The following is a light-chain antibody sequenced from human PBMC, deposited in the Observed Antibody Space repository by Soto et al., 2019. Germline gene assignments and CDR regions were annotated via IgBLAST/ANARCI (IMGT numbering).Light chain of an antibody. CDR3: QQYGSSPFT. CDR1: QSVSSNF. CDR2: AAS. Sequence: EIVLTQSPGTLSLSPGEGATLSCRASQSVSSNFLDWYQKKPGQAPRLLIYAASSRATGISDRFSGSGSETAFTSTIRTLEPEDFAVYYSQQYGSSPFTFRPGTKVDLK. V-gene: IGKV3-20*01. J-gene: IGKJ3*01.